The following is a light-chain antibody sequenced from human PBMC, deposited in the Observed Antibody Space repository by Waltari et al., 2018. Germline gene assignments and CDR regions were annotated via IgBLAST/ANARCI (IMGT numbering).Light chain of an antibody. J-gene: IGLJ3*02. CDR3: SSYADNTLV. Sequence: QSALTQPPSASGSPGQSVTIPCTATSSDYVSWFQHHPGKAPKLRIYEVSKLPSGVPDRFSGSKSGNTASLTVAGLQADDEAHYYCSSYADNTLVFGGGTKLTVL. CDR2: EVS. CDR1: SSDY. V-gene: IGLV2-8*01.